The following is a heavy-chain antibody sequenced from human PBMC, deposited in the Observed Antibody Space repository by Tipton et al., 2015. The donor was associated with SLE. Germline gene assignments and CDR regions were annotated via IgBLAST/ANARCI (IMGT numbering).Heavy chain of an antibody. D-gene: IGHD5-18*01. CDR1: GGSVSSSCKY. CDR2: IYYIGTTT. V-gene: IGHV4-39*07. CDR3: ARLHGYSYGLNWFDP. Sequence: TLSLTCTVSGGSVSSSCKYCAWFRQPPGKGLGWIGSIYYIGTTTYYNSLLKSRVTISVDTSKNQFSLRLTSVIAADTAVYYCARLHGYSYGLNWFDPWGQGTLISVSS. J-gene: IGHJ5*02.